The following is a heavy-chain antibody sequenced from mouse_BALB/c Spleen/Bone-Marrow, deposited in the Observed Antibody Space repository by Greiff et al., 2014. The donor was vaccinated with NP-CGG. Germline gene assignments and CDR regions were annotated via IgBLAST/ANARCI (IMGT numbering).Heavy chain of an antibody. CDR1: GFNIKDTY. Sequence: EVQLQQSGAALVKPGAPVKLSCTASGFNIKDTYMHWVKQRPEQGLEWIGRIDPANGNTKYDPKFQGKATITADTSSNTAYLQLSSLTSEGTAVYYCANYYYGSHFDYWGQGTTLTVSS. J-gene: IGHJ2*01. CDR2: IDPANGNT. D-gene: IGHD1-1*01. V-gene: IGHV14-3*02. CDR3: ANYYYGSHFDY.